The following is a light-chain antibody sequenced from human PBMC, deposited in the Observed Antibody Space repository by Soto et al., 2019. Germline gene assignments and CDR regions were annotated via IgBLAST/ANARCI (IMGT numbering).Light chain of an antibody. CDR2: KAS. V-gene: IGKV1-5*03. Sequence: DIQMTQSPSTLSASVGDRVTITCRASQNINNWLAWYQQKPGKVPKLLIYKASTLESGVPSRFSGSGFGTEFTLTISSLQPDDFATYYCQQYNTYSFTFGPGAKVDIK. J-gene: IGKJ3*01. CDR3: QQYNTYSFT. CDR1: QNINNW.